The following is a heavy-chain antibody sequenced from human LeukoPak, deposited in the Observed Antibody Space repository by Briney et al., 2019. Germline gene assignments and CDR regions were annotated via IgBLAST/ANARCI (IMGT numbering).Heavy chain of an antibody. CDR3: ATVYDSSGPFDY. Sequence: ASVKVSCKASGYTFTSYGISWVRQAPGQGLEWMGWISAYNGNTNYAQKLQGRVTMTEDTSTDTAYMELSSLRSEDTAVYYCATVYDSSGPFDYWGQGTLVTVSS. J-gene: IGHJ4*02. CDR1: GYTFTSYG. V-gene: IGHV1-18*01. CDR2: ISAYNGNT. D-gene: IGHD3-22*01.